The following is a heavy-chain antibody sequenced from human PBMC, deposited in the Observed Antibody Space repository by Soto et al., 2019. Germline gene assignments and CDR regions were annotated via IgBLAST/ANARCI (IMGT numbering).Heavy chain of an antibody. CDR3: ARREKTDIVATIDAAAGHHRYYFDY. D-gene: IGHD5-12*01. Sequence: SETLSLTCTVSGGSISSSSYYWGWIRQPPGKGLEWIGSIYYSGSTYYNPSLKSRVTISVDTSKNQFSLKLSSVTAADTAVYYCARREKTDIVATIDAAAGHHRYYFDYWGQGTLVTVSS. V-gene: IGHV4-39*01. J-gene: IGHJ4*02. CDR2: IYYSGST. CDR1: GGSISSSSYY.